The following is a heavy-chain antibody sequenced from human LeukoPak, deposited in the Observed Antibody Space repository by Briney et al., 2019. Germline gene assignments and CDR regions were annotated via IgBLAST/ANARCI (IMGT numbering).Heavy chain of an antibody. CDR1: GYTFTSYG. Sequence: SVKDSCKASGYTFTSYGISWVRQAPGQGLEWMGRIIPILGIANYAQKFQGRVTITADKSTSTAYMELSSLRSEDTAVYYCARPYCSSTSCSVSLGYWGQGTLVTVSS. CDR3: ARPYCSSTSCSVSLGY. J-gene: IGHJ4*02. V-gene: IGHV1-69*04. D-gene: IGHD2-2*01. CDR2: IIPILGIA.